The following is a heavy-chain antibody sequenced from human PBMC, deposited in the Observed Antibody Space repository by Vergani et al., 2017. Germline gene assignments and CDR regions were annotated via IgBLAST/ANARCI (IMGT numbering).Heavy chain of an antibody. J-gene: IGHJ4*02. Sequence: QVTLRESGPALVKPTQTLTLTCTFSGFSLSTSGMCVSWIRQPPGKALEWLALIDWADDKYYNTSLKTRLTISKDTSKNQVVLTMTNMDPVDTATYFCARRKTTVSPFDDWGQGTLVTVSS. CDR3: ARRKTTVSPFDD. CDR1: GFSLSTSGMC. D-gene: IGHD4-17*01. V-gene: IGHV2-70*01. CDR2: IDWADDK.